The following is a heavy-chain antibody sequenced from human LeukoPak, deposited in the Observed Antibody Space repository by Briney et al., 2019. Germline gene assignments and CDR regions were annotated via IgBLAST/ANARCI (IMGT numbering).Heavy chain of an antibody. CDR3: ARGRSNYYGMDV. J-gene: IGHJ6*02. V-gene: IGHV4-59*01. CDR2: IYYNGNT. CDR1: GVSINSYY. D-gene: IGHD1-26*01. Sequence: SETLSLTCSVSGVSINSYYWNWIRRPPGEGLEWVGDIYYNGNTNYNPSLKSRVTMSVATSKNLFSLKVSSVAAADTAVYYCARGRSNYYGMDVWGQGTTVTVSS.